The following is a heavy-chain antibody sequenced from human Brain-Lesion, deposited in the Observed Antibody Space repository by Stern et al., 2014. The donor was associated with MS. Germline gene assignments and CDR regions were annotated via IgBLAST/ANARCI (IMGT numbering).Heavy chain of an antibody. V-gene: IGHV4-4*02. J-gene: IGHJ4*02. CDR2: SDHSGGT. CDR1: GGSISSSNW. CDR3: ARFPASRPHVFDS. Sequence: QVQLQESGPGLVKPSGTLSLTCAVSGGSISSSNWWSWVRQSPGKGLEWIGESDHSGGTIYNPSLTSRVTVSVEKSKTRFSRTRRSVTAADTAVYFCARFPASRPHVFDSWGQGTLVTVSS. D-gene: IGHD6-13*01.